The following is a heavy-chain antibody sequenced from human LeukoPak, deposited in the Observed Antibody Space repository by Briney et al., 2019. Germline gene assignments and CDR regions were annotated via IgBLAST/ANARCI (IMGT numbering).Heavy chain of an antibody. V-gene: IGHV4-39*01. Sequence: SETLSLTCTVSGGSISSSSYYWGWIRQPPGKGLEWIGIIYYSGSTYYNPSLKSRVTISVDTSKNQFSLKLSSVTAADTAVYYCARPGGPIVLRFLEWPTDYYMDVWGKGTTVTVSS. CDR2: IYYSGST. J-gene: IGHJ6*03. D-gene: IGHD3-3*01. CDR3: ARPGGPIVLRFLEWPTDYYMDV. CDR1: GGSISSSSYY.